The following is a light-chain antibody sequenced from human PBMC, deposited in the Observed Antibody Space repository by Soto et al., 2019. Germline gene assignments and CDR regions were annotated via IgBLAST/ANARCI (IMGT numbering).Light chain of an antibody. CDR2: DVS. V-gene: IGLV2-14*01. Sequence: QSALTQPASVSGSPGQSITISCTGTSSDVGGYNYVSWYQQHPGKAPKLMIYDVSNRPSGVSNRFSGSKSGNTASLTIFGLLAEDEADYYCSSYTGSSTYVVFGGGTKLTVL. J-gene: IGLJ2*01. CDR1: SSDVGGYNY. CDR3: SSYTGSSTYVV.